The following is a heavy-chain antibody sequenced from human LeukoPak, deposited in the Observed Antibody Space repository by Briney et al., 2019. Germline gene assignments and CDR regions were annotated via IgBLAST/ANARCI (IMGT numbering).Heavy chain of an antibody. CDR2: MNPNTGNT. CDR3: ARGQKDNGVSSSWYYYGMDV. CDR1: GYTFTSSD. V-gene: IGHV1-8*01. J-gene: IGHJ6*02. D-gene: IGHD6-13*01. Sequence: ASVKVSCKASGYTFTSSDINWVRQATGQGLEWMGWMNPNTGNTEYAQKFQGRVTMTSNTSISTACMELSSLRSEDTAVYYCARGQKDNGVSSSWYYYGMDVWGQGTTVTVSS.